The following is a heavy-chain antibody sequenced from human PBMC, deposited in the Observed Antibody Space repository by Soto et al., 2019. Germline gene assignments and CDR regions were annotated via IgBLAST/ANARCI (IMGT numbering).Heavy chain of an antibody. Sequence: EVQLVQSGAEVKKPGESLKISCKGSGYSFTSYWIGWVRQMPGKGLEWMGIIYPGDSDTRYSPSFQGQVTISADKAITTAYLQWGSLKASDTAMYYCARHERLDISYGSGSHLDYWGQGTLVTVSS. D-gene: IGHD3-10*01. CDR3: ARHERLDISYGSGSHLDY. V-gene: IGHV5-51*01. CDR2: IYPGDSDT. CDR1: GYSFTSYW. J-gene: IGHJ4*02.